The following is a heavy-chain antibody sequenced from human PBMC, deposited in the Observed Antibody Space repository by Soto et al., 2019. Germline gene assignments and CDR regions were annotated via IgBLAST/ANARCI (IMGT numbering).Heavy chain of an antibody. Sequence: SETLSLTCTVSGGSISSSSFYWGWIRQPPGKGLEWIGSIYYSGSTYYNPSLKSRVTISVDTSKNQFSLKLSSVTAADTAVYYCARHSGYSSSWYFGGHFDYWGQGTLVTVSS. CDR3: ARHSGYSSSWYFGGHFDY. V-gene: IGHV4-39*01. D-gene: IGHD6-13*01. CDR1: GGSISSSSFY. J-gene: IGHJ4*02. CDR2: IYYSGST.